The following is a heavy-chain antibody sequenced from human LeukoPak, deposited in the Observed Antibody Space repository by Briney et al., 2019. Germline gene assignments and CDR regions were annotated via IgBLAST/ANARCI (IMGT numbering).Heavy chain of an antibody. J-gene: IGHJ4*02. V-gene: IGHV3-30*03. Sequence: GGSLRLSCAASGFTFSSYGMHWVRQAPGKGLEWVAVISYDGSNKYYADSVKGRFTISRDNSKNTLYLQMNSLRAEDTAVYYCARDLTMVRGVIGTDYWGQGTLVTVSS. CDR1: GFTFSSYG. D-gene: IGHD3-10*01. CDR3: ARDLTMVRGVIGTDY. CDR2: ISYDGSNK.